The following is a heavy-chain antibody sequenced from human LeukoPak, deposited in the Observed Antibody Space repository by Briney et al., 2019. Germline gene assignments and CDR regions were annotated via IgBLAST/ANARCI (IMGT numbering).Heavy chain of an antibody. V-gene: IGHV4-39*01. J-gene: IGHJ4*02. CDR2: IYYSGST. CDR1: GGSISSSSYY. CDR3: ARLPWGYYFDY. D-gene: IGHD3-16*01. Sequence: SETLSLTCTVSGGSISSSSYYWGWIRQPPGKWLEWIGSIYYSGSTYYNPSLKSRVTISVDTSKNQFSLKLSSVTAADTAVYYCARLPWGYYFDYWGQGTLVTVSS.